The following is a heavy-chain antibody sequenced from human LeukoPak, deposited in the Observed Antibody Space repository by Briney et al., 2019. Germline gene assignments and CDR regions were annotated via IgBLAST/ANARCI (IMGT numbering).Heavy chain of an antibody. CDR1: GFTFSSYE. Sequence: PGGSLRLFCAASGFTFSSYEMNWVRQAPGKGLEWVSYISSSGSTIYYADSVKGRFTISRDNAKNSLYLQMNSLRAEDTAVYYCARELFQYSSPYYYYYGMDVWGQGTTVTVSS. V-gene: IGHV3-48*03. J-gene: IGHJ6*02. CDR2: ISSSGSTI. CDR3: ARELFQYSSPYYYYYGMDV. D-gene: IGHD5-18*01.